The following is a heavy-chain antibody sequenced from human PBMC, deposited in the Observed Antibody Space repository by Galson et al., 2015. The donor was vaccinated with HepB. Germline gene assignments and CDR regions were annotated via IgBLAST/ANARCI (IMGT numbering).Heavy chain of an antibody. CDR2: IKSKTDGGTT. V-gene: IGHV3-15*07. J-gene: IGHJ4*02. CDR1: GFTFSNAW. D-gene: IGHD1-26*01. CDR3: TTEVEGSYYDFDY. Sequence: SLRLSCAASGFTFSNAWMNWVRQAPGKGLEWVGRIKSKTDGGTTDYAAPVKGRFTISRDDSKNTLYLQMNSLKTEDTAVYYCTTEVEGSYYDFDYWGQGTLVTVSS.